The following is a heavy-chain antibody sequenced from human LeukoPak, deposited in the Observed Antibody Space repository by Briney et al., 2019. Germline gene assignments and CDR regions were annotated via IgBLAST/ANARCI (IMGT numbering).Heavy chain of an antibody. CDR2: ISSSSSYI. J-gene: IGHJ6*02. D-gene: IGHD3-22*01. Sequence: GGSLRLSCAASGFTFSSYSMNWVRQAPGKGLEWVSSISSSSSYIYYADSVKGRFTISRDNAKNSLYLQMNSLRAEDTAVYYCARDKAYYYDSSGYYYPLDHYYGMDVWGQGTTVTVSS. V-gene: IGHV3-21*04. CDR1: GFTFSSYS. CDR3: ARDKAYYYDSSGYYYPLDHYYGMDV.